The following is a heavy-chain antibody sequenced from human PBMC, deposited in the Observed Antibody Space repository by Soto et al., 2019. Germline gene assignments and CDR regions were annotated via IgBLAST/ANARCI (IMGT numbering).Heavy chain of an antibody. CDR2: IIPIFGTT. V-gene: IGHV1-69*01. Sequence: QVQLVQSGAEVKRPGSSVKVSCKASGGIFSTYGFSWVRQAPGQGPEWMGGIIPIFGTTNYALKFHGRVTITADESTRTIYVELSRLISEDTAVYYRATGLLYYRDSSGPRGGYYFDFWGQGTLVTVTS. CDR3: ATGLLYYRDSSGPRGGYYFDF. D-gene: IGHD3-22*01. J-gene: IGHJ4*02. CDR1: GGIFSTYG.